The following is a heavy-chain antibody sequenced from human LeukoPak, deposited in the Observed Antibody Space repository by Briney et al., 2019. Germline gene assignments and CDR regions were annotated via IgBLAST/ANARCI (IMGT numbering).Heavy chain of an antibody. V-gene: IGHV4-31*11. CDR3: ARMYYFDSSGYEIRTLDY. D-gene: IGHD3-22*01. CDR1: GGSFSGYY. J-gene: IGHJ4*02. Sequence: SETLSLTCAVYGGSFSGYYWSWIRQHPGKGLEWIGHIYYSGSTYYNLSLKSRVTISADTSKNQFSLKLSSVTAADTAVYYCARMYYFDSSGYEIRTLDYWGQGTLVTVSS. CDR2: IYYSGST.